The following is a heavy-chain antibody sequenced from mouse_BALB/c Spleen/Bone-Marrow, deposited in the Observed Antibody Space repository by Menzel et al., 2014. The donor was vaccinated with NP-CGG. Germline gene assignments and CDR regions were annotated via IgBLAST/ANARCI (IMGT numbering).Heavy chain of an antibody. CDR2: IYPGNSDT. V-gene: IGHV1-5*01. D-gene: IGHD1-1*02. CDR1: GYSFTSYW. Sequence: EVQLQQSGTVLTRPGASVKMSCKASGYSFTSYWMHWVKQRPGQGLEWIGAIYPGNSDTSYNQKFKGKAKLTAVTSASTAYMELSSLTNEDSAVYYCTRGGLSYAMDYWGQGTSVTVPS. CDR3: TRGGLSYAMDY. J-gene: IGHJ4*01.